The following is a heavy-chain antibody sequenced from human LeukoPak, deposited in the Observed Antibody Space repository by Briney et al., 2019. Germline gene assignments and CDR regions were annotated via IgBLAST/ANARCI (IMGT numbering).Heavy chain of an antibody. V-gene: IGHV3-21*01. CDR2: ISSNGAYI. J-gene: IGHJ4*02. Sequence: GGPLTLSCAASGFTFSRYTINWLRPAPGRGLEWVSSISSNGAYIYYADSMEGRFTISRDNAKNSLSLQMDSLRAEDTAIYYCAREGGRGSSNLDYFDYWGQGMLVTVSS. D-gene: IGHD2-15*01. CDR1: GFTFSRYT. CDR3: AREGGRGSSNLDYFDY.